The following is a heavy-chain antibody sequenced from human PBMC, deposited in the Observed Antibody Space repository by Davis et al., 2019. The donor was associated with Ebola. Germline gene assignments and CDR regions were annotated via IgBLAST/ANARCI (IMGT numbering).Heavy chain of an antibody. CDR3: ARDSSGWNWFDP. D-gene: IGHD3-22*01. CDR2: INAVNGNT. V-gene: IGHV1-3*01. Sequence: AASVKVSCKASGYTFTSYAMHWVRQAPGQRLEWMGWINAVNGNTKYSQKFQGRVTITRDTSASTAYMELSSLRSEDTAVYYCARDSSGWNWFDPWGQGTLVTVSS. J-gene: IGHJ5*02. CDR1: GYTFTSYA.